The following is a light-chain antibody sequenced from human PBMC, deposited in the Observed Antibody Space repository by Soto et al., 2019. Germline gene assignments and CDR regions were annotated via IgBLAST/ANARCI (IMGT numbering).Light chain of an antibody. CDR3: SSYTSSSFVV. CDR2: EVS. Sequence: QSALTQPASVSGSPGQSITISCTGTSTDVGTYNYVSWYQQHPGKAPKLMIYEVSKRPSGVSNRFSGPKSGNTASLTISGLQAEDEANYYCSSYTSSSFVVFGGGTQLTVL. CDR1: STDVGTYNY. V-gene: IGLV2-14*01. J-gene: IGLJ2*01.